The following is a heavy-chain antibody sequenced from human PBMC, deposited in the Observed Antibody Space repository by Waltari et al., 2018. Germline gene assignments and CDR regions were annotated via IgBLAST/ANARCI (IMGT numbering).Heavy chain of an antibody. Sequence: QVQLAQSGAEEKKPGASVTVSCKASGYTFTGYYIHWVRQAPGQGLEGMGWFSPNNGDNNYAQKFQGRVTMTSDTSINTAYMELSSLTSDDTAVYDCARDGPGAGNDDFDYWGQGTLVSVSS. CDR2: FSPNNGDN. J-gene: IGHJ4*02. D-gene: IGHD3-10*01. CDR3: ARDGPGAGNDDFDY. V-gene: IGHV1-2*02. CDR1: GYTFTGYY.